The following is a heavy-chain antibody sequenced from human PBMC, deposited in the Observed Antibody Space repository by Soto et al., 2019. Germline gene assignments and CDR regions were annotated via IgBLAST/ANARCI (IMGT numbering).Heavy chain of an antibody. CDR1: GDTFTSYY. CDR2: INPHGGST. Sequence: ASVKVSCKAPGDTFTSYYLNWVRQAPGQGLEWMGVINPHGGSTKYAQKFQGRITMTRDTSRSTVYMELSSLRSDDTAIYYCARSSGGDFGIIIEGSNWFDPWGQGTLVTVSS. V-gene: IGHV1-46*01. J-gene: IGHJ5*02. CDR3: ARSSGGDFGIIIEGSNWFDP. D-gene: IGHD3-3*01.